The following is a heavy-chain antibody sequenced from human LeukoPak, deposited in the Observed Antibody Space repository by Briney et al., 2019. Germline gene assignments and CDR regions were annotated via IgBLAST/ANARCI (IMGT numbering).Heavy chain of an antibody. D-gene: IGHD3-10*01. J-gene: IGHJ4*02. Sequence: SETLSLTCTVSGGSISSYYGSWIRQPPGKGLEWIGYIYYSGSTNYNPSLKSRVTISVDTSKNQFSLKLSSVTAADTAVYYCARVSSGNFDYWGQGTLVTVSS. CDR2: IYYSGST. CDR1: GGSISSYY. CDR3: ARVSSGNFDY. V-gene: IGHV4-59*01.